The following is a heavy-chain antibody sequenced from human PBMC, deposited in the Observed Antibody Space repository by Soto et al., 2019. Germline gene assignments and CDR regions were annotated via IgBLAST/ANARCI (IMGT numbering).Heavy chain of an antibody. CDR3: AREQTLLGYCSGGSCPLEDYYYGMDV. Sequence: GASVKVSCKASGYTFTGYYMHWVRQAPGQGLEWMGWINPNSGGTNYAQKFQGRVTMTRDTSTSTVYMELSSLRSEDTAVYYCAREQTLLGYCSGGSCPLEDYYYGMDVWGQGTTVTVSS. V-gene: IGHV1-2*02. D-gene: IGHD2-15*01. CDR2: INPNSGGT. CDR1: GYTFTGYY. J-gene: IGHJ6*02.